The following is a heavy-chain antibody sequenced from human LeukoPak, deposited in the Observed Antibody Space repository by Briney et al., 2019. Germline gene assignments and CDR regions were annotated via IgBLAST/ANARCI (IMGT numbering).Heavy chain of an antibody. CDR1: GFIFTNYF. Sequence: GGSLRLSCAASGFIFTNYFMSWVRRAPGKGLEWVASIKHDGSEKYYVDSVRGRFTISRDNTMNSLYLQMSSLRAEDTAVYYCATDRGWRTSGYYLYYFEYWGQGTLVTYSS. V-gene: IGHV3-7*01. CDR3: ATDRGWRTSGYYLYYFEY. D-gene: IGHD3-3*01. J-gene: IGHJ4*02. CDR2: IKHDGSEK.